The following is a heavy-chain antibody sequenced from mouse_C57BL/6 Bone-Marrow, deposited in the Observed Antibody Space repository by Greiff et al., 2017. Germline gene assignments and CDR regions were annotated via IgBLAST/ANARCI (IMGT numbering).Heavy chain of an antibody. V-gene: IGHV14-4*01. J-gene: IGHJ3*01. Sequence: EVQLQQSGAELVRPGASVKLSCTASGFNIKDDYMHWVKQRPEQGLEWIGWVDPENGDTEYASKFQGKATITADTSSNTAYLQLSSLTSEDTAVYYCTNPFYDYGSSQFAYWGQGTLVTVSA. CDR1: GFNIKDDY. D-gene: IGHD1-1*01. CDR3: TNPFYDYGSSQFAY. CDR2: VDPENGDT.